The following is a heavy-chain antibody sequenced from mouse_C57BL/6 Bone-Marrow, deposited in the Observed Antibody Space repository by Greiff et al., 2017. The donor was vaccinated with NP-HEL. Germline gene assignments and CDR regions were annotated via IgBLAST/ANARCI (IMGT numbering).Heavy chain of an antibody. Sequence: VKLQESGAELARPGASVKLSCKASGYTFTSYGISWVKQRTGQGLEWIGEIYPRSGNTYYNEKFKGKATLTADKSSSTAYMELRSLTSEDSAVYFCARGGYYYGSSSIYAMDYWGQGTSVTVSS. D-gene: IGHD1-1*01. CDR3: ARGGYYYGSSSIYAMDY. V-gene: IGHV1-81*01. J-gene: IGHJ4*01. CDR1: GYTFTSYG. CDR2: IYPRSGNT.